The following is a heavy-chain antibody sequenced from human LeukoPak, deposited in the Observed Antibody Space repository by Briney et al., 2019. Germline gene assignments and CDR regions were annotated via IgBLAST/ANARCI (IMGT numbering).Heavy chain of an antibody. J-gene: IGHJ4*02. D-gene: IGHD6-19*01. CDR2: IKSDGRTT. V-gene: IGHV3-74*01. CDR3: ARAGVAVAYFYYFDY. Sequence: GGSLRLSCAASGFTFSNYWMHWVRQAPGKGLVWVSRIKSDGRTTYYADSVKGRFTISRDDAKNTLYLQMNSLRAEDTAVYYCARAGVAVAYFYYFDYWGQRSLVTVSS. CDR1: GFTFSNYW.